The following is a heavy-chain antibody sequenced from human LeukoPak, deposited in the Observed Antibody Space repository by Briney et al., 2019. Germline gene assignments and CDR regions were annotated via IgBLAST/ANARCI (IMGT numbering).Heavy chain of an antibody. CDR1: GFTFDDYG. CDR3: ARQINYDFWSGYFEPYYYYMDV. CDR2: INWNGGST. Sequence: GGSLRLSCAASGFTFDDYGMSWVRQAPGKGLEWFSGINWNGGSTGYADSVTGRFTIFRDNAKDSLYLQMNSLRAEDTALYYCARQINYDFWSGYFEPYYYYMDVWGKGTTVTVSS. V-gene: IGHV3-20*04. D-gene: IGHD3-3*01. J-gene: IGHJ6*03.